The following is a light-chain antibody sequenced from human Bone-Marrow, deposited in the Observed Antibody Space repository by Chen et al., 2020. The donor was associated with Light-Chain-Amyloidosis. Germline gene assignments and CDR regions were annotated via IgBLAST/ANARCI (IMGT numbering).Light chain of an antibody. J-gene: IGLJ1*01. V-gene: IGLV2-14*01. Sequence: QSALTQPASVSGSPGQSITISCTGPSGDVGTYNYVSWYQQHPGKAPQVMMYAVSNRPSGVSNHFSGSKSGNTASLTISGLQAEDEADYYFSSFTSSISYLFGPGTKVTVL. CDR2: AVS. CDR1: SGDVGTYNY. CDR3: SSFTSSISYL.